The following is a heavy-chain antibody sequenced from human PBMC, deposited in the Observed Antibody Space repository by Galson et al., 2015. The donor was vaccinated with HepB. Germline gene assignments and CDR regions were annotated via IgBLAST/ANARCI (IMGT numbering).Heavy chain of an antibody. D-gene: IGHD3-10*01. CDR1: GYTFTSYG. CDR3: ARDGLKNGSGSYGY. CDR2: ISAYNGNT. Sequence: SVKVSCKASGYTFTSYGISWVRQAPGQGLEWMGWISAYNGNTNYAQKLQGRVTMTTDTSTSTAYMELRSLRSDDTAVYYCARDGLKNGSGSYGYWGQGTLVTVSS. V-gene: IGHV1-18*04. J-gene: IGHJ4*02.